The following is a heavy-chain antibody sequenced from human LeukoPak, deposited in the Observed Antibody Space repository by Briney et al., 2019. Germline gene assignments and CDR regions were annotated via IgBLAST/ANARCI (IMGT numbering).Heavy chain of an antibody. CDR2: ISSSSSTI. J-gene: IGHJ5*02. CDR1: GFTFSSYS. Sequence: GGSLRLSCAASGFTFSSYSMNWVRQAPGKGLEWVSYISSSSSTIYYADSVKGRFTISRDNAKNSLYLQMNSLRAEDTAVYYCARVLMVQQNWFDPWGRGTLVTVSS. CDR3: ARVLMVQQNWFDP. V-gene: IGHV3-48*04. D-gene: IGHD2-8*01.